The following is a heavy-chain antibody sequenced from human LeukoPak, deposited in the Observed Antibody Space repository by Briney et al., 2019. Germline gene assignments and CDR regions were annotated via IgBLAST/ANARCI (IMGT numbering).Heavy chain of an antibody. CDR3: ARLVSGSGWYFDY. CDR1: GYSFTSYW. Sequence: GESLKISCKGSGYSFTSYWIGWVRQMPGKGLEWMGIIYPGDSDTRYSPAFQSQVTISAEQSISHAYLQWSSLKASDTAMYYCARLVSGSGWYFDYWGQGTLVTVSS. CDR2: IYPGDSDT. V-gene: IGHV5-51*01. J-gene: IGHJ4*02. D-gene: IGHD6-19*01.